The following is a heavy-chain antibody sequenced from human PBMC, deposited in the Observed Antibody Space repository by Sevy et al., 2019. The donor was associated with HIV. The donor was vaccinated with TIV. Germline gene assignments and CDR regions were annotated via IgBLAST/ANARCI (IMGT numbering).Heavy chain of an antibody. V-gene: IGHV3-9*01. CDR2: INWNSVSI. Sequence: GGSLRLSCAASGFTFDHHAMYWVRQAPGKGLEWVSGINWNSVSIGYADSVKGRFTTSRDNAMNSLDLHLNSLIADDTALYYCAREGLAPYVYGADVWGQGTAVTVAS. D-gene: IGHD3-9*01. CDR1: GFTFDHHA. CDR3: AREGLAPYVYGADV. J-gene: IGHJ6*02.